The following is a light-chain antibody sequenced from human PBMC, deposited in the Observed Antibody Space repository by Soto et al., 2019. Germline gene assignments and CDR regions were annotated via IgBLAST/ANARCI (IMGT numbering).Light chain of an antibody. Sequence: DIVVTQSPATLSASPGERVTLSCRASQFVSSRLAWYQQRPGQVPRLLIYDTSTRAPGISARFSGSGSGTEFTLTISSLQSDDFAAYYYQEYIQWPPGMFCPGTTVDIK. CDR3: QEYIQWPPGM. J-gene: IGKJ1*01. CDR1: QFVSSR. CDR2: DTS. V-gene: IGKV3-15*01.